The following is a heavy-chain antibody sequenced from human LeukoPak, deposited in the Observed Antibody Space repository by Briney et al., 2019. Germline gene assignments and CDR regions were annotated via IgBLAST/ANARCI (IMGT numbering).Heavy chain of an antibody. D-gene: IGHD5-18*01. CDR3: ARTTEGGYTYDYFYYYYMDV. J-gene: IGHJ6*03. CDR1: GASISGGRYY. CDR2: ISYSGST. Sequence: SETLSLTCTVSGASISGGRYYWGWIRQPPGQGLEWIGSISYSGSTYYTLSLKSRVTISLDTSKNQFSLRLSSVTAADTAVYYCARTTEGGYTYDYFYYYYMDVWGKGTTVTISS. V-gene: IGHV4-39*07.